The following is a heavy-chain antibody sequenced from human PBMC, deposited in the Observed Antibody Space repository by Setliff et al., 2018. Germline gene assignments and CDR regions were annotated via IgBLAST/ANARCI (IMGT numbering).Heavy chain of an antibody. J-gene: IGHJ6*03. CDR3: ARLSGFQYIDV. CDR1: GGSISSGGNW. V-gene: IGHV4-4*02. D-gene: IGHD3-3*01. CDR2: INHSGNT. Sequence: SETLSLTCTVSGGSISSGGNWWSWVRQPPEKGLEWIGEINHSGNTNYNPSLKSRVTISVDTSKNQFSLKLSSVTAADTAVYYCARLSGFQYIDVWGKGTTVTVSS.